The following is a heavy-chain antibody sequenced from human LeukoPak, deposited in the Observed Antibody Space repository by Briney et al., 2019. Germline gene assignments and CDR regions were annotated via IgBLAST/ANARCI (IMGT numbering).Heavy chain of an antibody. V-gene: IGHV4-59*08. CDR1: GGSIITYY. D-gene: IGHD6-19*01. CDR2: IYYSGSP. Sequence: SETLSLTCTVSGGSIITYYGSWIRQPPGEGLEWIGYIYYSGSPTYNPSLKTRLTISIDTSRTQFSLQLSSVTAADTAVYYCARHGSGWSFDYWGQGTLVTVSS. CDR3: ARHGSGWSFDY. J-gene: IGHJ4*02.